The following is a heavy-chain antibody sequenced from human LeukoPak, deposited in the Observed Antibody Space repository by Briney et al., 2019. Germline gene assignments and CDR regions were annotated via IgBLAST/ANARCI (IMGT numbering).Heavy chain of an antibody. CDR3: ARGSKNSGSTHDFDY. J-gene: IGHJ4*02. CDR1: GVTFSTFA. D-gene: IGHD3-10*01. V-gene: IGHV3-21*06. Sequence: GGSLRPSCAASGVTFSTFAMHWVRLSPGKGLEWVSSITGSGPYMLYADSVKHRFTISRDNTKNLLYLEMNSLRAEDTAVYYCARGSKNSGSTHDFDYWGQGTLVTVSS. CDR2: ITGSGPYM.